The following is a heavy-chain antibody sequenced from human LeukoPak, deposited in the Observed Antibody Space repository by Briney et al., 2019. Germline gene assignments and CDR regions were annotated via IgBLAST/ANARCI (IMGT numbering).Heavy chain of an antibody. CDR2: IYYSGST. Sequence: SETLSLTCTVSGGSISSYYWSWVRQSPGKGLEWIGYIYYSGSTNYNPSLKSRVTISVDTSKNQFSLKLSSVTAADTAVYYCASGFNYYDSSGFDYWGQGTLVTVSS. CDR3: ASGFNYYDSSGFDY. J-gene: IGHJ4*02. CDR1: GGSISSYY. V-gene: IGHV4-59*01. D-gene: IGHD3-22*01.